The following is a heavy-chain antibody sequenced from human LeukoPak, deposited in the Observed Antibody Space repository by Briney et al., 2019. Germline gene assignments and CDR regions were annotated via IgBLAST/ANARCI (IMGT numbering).Heavy chain of an antibody. CDR1: GGTFSSYA. J-gene: IGHJ4*02. V-gene: IGHV1-69*04. Sequence: SVKVSCKASGGTFSSYAISWVRQAPGQGLEWMGRIIPILGIANYAQKFQGRVTITADKSTSTAYMELSSLRSEDTAVYYCARDDSGFSSNWFPFDYWGQGTLVTVSS. D-gene: IGHD6-13*01. CDR3: ARDDSGFSSNWFPFDY. CDR2: IIPILGIA.